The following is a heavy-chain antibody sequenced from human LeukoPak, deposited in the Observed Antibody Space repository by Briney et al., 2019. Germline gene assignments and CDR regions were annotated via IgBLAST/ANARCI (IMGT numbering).Heavy chain of an antibody. CDR2: INPNTGDT. CDR1: GGTFSGYA. D-gene: IGHD6-13*01. Sequence: ASVKVSCKASGGTFSGYAISWVRQAPGQGLEWMGWINPNTGDTNSAERFQGRVTMTRDSSISTAYLELSRLTSDDTAVYYCARDMWQQFDWFDPWGQGTLVTVSS. CDR3: ARDMWQQFDWFDP. J-gene: IGHJ5*02. V-gene: IGHV1-2*02.